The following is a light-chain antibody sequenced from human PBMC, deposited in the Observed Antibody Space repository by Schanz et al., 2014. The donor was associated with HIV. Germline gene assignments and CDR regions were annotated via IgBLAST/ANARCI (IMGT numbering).Light chain of an antibody. J-gene: IGLJ3*02. V-gene: IGLV7-46*01. CDR1: TGAVTSGHY. CDR2: DTN. Sequence: QAVVTQESSLTVSPGGTVTLTCGSSTGAVTSGHYAYWFQQKPGQAPRTLIHDTNNRHSWTPARFSGSLLGGKAALTLSGAQPEDEADYYCLLYYGGAWVFGGGTKVTVL. CDR3: LLYYGGAWV.